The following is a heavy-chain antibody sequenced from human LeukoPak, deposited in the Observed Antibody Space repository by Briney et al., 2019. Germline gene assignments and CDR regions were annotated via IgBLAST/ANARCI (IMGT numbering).Heavy chain of an antibody. V-gene: IGHV3-23*01. Sequence: GGSLRLSCAASGFTFSSYAMNWVRQAPGKGLEWVSGVSGRGGSTDYADSVKGRFTISRDNSKNTLYLQMNSLRAEDTAVYYCAKSERYSGSYSFDYWGQGTLVTVSS. D-gene: IGHD3-10*01. CDR3: AKSERYSGSYSFDY. J-gene: IGHJ4*02. CDR1: GFTFSSYA. CDR2: VSGRGGST.